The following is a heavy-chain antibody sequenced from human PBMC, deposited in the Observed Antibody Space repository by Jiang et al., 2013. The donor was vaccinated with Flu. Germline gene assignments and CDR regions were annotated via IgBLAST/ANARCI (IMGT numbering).Heavy chain of an antibody. D-gene: IGHD2-2*02. Sequence: LLKPSETLSLTCTVSGGSISSSSYYWGWIRQPPGKGLEWIGSIYYSGSTYYNPSLKSRVTISVDTSKNQFSLKLSSVTAADTAVYYCARDARYCSSASCYTGAFDIWGQGTMVTVSS. CDR2: IYYSGST. CDR3: ARDARYCSSASCYTGAFDI. J-gene: IGHJ3*02. V-gene: IGHV4-39*01. CDR1: GGSISSSSYY.